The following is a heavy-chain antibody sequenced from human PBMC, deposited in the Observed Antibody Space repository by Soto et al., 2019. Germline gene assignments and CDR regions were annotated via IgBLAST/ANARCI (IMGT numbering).Heavy chain of an antibody. CDR1: GYTFTNYG. Sequence: QVQLVQSGPEVKKPGASVKVSCKTSGYTFTNYGISWVRQAPGQGLEWMGWITAYSRNTNYAQNFQGRVTMTTDTSTTTAYMELRSLRSDDTAVYYCTKVGDGDYPDYGGQGTLVTVSS. CDR2: ITAYSRNT. D-gene: IGHD3-16*01. J-gene: IGHJ4*02. V-gene: IGHV1-18*01. CDR3: TKVGDGDYPDY.